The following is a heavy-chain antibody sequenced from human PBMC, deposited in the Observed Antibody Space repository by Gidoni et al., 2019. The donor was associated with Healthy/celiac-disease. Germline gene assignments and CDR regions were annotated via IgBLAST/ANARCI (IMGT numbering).Heavy chain of an antibody. V-gene: IGHV3-33*01. CDR2: IWYDGSNK. Sequence: QVQLVESGGGVVQPGRSLRLSCAASGFTFSSYGMHWVRQAPGKGLEWVAVIWYDGSNKYYADSVKGRFTISRDNSKNTLYLQMNSLRAEDTAVYYCATDGGNAPGDYWGQGTLVTVSS. CDR3: ATDGGNAPGDY. CDR1: GFTFSSYG. J-gene: IGHJ4*02. D-gene: IGHD2-15*01.